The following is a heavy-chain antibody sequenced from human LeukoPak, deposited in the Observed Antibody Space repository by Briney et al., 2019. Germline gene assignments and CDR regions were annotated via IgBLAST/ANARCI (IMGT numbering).Heavy chain of an antibody. V-gene: IGHV4-34*01. CDR3: ARGTSLRPNYYYYYMDV. CDR1: GGSFSGYY. CDR2: INHSGST. Sequence: KTSETLSLTCAVYGGSFSGYYWSWIRQPPGKGLEWIGEINHSGSTNYNPSLKSRVTISVDTSKNQFSLKLSSVTAADTAVYYCARGTSLRPNYYYYYMDVWGKGTTVTVSS. J-gene: IGHJ6*03.